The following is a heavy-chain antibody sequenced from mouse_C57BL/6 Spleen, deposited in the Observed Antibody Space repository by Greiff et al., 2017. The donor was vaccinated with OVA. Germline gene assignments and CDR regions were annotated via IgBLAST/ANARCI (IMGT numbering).Heavy chain of an antibody. Sequence: EVQGVESGGDLVKPGGSLKLSCAASGFTFSSYGMSWVRQTPDKRLEWVATISSGGSYTYYPDSVKGRFTISRDNAKNTLYLQMSSLKSEDTAMYYCARHRDEMDYWGQGTSVTVSS. CDR2: ISSGGSYT. J-gene: IGHJ4*01. D-gene: IGHD3-3*01. CDR3: ARHRDEMDY. V-gene: IGHV5-6*01. CDR1: GFTFSSYG.